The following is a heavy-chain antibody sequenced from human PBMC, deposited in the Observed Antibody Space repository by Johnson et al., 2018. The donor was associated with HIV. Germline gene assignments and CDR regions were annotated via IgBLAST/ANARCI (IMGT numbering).Heavy chain of an antibody. V-gene: IGHV3-30*03. CDR3: ARGEGGTYLPDAFDI. J-gene: IGHJ3*02. Sequence: QVQLVESGGGVVQPGRSLRLSCAASGFTFSNFGMHWVRQAPGKGLEWVAVISYDGTNKYYAASVRGRLPISRDNSKNTLYLQMNSLRAEDTAVYYCARGEGGTYLPDAFDIWGQGTMVTVSS. CDR1: GFTFSNFG. CDR2: ISYDGTNK. D-gene: IGHD1-26*01.